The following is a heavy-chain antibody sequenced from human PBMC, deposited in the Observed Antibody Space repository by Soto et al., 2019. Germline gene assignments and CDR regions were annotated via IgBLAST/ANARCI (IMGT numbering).Heavy chain of an antibody. J-gene: IGHJ6*02. CDR2: INPSGGST. CDR1: GYTFTSYY. D-gene: IGHD5-12*01. Sequence: GASVKVSCKASGYTFTSYYMHWVRQAPGQGLEWMGIINPSGGSTSYAQKFQGRVTMTRDTSTSTVYMELSSLRSEDTAVYYCARVPYIVATIRQPGPHYYYGMDVWGQGTTVTVSS. V-gene: IGHV1-46*01. CDR3: ARVPYIVATIRQPGPHYYYGMDV.